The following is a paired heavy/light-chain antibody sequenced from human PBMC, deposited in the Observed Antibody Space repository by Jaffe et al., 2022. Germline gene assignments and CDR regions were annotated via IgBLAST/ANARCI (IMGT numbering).Heavy chain of an antibody. V-gene: IGHV1-69*05. CDR2: IIPIFGTA. J-gene: IGHJ6*03. CDR3: ARQVVEQQLDYYYMDV. D-gene: IGHD6-13*01. Sequence: QVQLVQSGAEVKKPGSSVKVSCKASGGTFSSYAISWVRQAPGQGLEWMGGIIPIFGTANYAQKFQGRVTITTDESTSTAYMELSSLRSEDTAVYYCARQVVEQQLDYYYMDVWGKGTTVTVSS. CDR1: GGTFSSYA.
Light chain of an antibody. Sequence: DIVMTQSPDSLAVSLGERATINCKSSQSVLYSSNNKNYLAWYQQKPGQPPKLLIYWASTRESGVPDRFSGSGSGTDFTLTISSLQAEDVAVYYCQQYYSTPTFGGGTKVEIK. V-gene: IGKV4-1*01. CDR3: QQYYSTPT. J-gene: IGKJ4*01. CDR1: QSVLYSSNNKNY. CDR2: WAS.